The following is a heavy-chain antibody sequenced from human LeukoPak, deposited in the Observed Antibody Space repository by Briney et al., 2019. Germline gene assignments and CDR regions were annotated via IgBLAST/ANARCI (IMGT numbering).Heavy chain of an antibody. D-gene: IGHD3-3*01. J-gene: IGHJ4*02. CDR3: ARDKSGYWDD. V-gene: IGHV3-33*01. CDR2: IWHDGSNK. Sequence: GGSLRLSCAASGLTFSSYGMHWVRQAPGKGLEWVAVIWHDGSNKYYADSVKGRFTISRDNSKNTLYLQMNSLRAEDTAVYNCARDKSGYWDDWGQGTLVTVSS. CDR1: GLTFSSYG.